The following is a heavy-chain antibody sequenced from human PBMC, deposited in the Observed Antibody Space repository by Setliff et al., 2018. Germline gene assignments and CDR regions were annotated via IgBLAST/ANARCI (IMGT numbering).Heavy chain of an antibody. CDR2: ISGDGRTI. Sequence: GGSLRLSCAASGFTFNKYWMSWARQAPGKGLEWISKISGDGRTIYQADSVRGRFTISRDNADNSLYLQMNSLRADDTALYYCARDGVFYAMDVWGQGTTVTVSS. CDR1: GFTFNKYW. D-gene: IGHD2-2*01. J-gene: IGHJ6*02. CDR3: ARDGVFYAMDV. V-gene: IGHV3-11*04.